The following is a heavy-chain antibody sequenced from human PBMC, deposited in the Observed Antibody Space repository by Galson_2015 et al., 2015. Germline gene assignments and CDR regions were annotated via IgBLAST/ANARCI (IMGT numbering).Heavy chain of an antibody. J-gene: IGHJ5*02. Sequence: SLRLSCAASGFNFSAYAMHWVRQAPGKGLEWVAVILNDGSQKYYAESVKGRFTVSRDNSKNTLYLQMNSLTSEDTAVYACASCLRWGGDCYSSPHDPWGQGTLVTVSS. CDR2: ILNDGSQK. V-gene: IGHV3-30-3*01. D-gene: IGHD2-21*02. CDR3: ASCLRWGGDCYSSPHDP. CDR1: GFNFSAYA.